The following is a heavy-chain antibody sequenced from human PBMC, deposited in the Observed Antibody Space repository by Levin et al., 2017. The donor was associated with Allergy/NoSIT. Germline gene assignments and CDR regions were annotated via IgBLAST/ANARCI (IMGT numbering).Heavy chain of an antibody. J-gene: IGHJ2*01. Sequence: TSETLSLTCTVSAYSISSDFYWGWIRQPPGKGLEWIGTIYHTGSTNYNPSLKSRVIVSVDTSKNQFSLKLSSVTAADTAVSYWSSIDPCSRPTCYTDWFFDLWGRGTLVTVSS. CDR1: AYSISSDFY. V-gene: IGHV4-38-2*02. CDR3: SSIDPCSRPTCYTDWFFDL. CDR2: IYHTGST. D-gene: IGHD2-2*02.